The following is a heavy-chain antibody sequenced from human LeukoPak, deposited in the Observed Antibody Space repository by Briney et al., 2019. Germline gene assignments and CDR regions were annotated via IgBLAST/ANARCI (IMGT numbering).Heavy chain of an antibody. CDR1: GYNLSSYD. CDR3: ARAIRNQLLSEY. V-gene: IGHV1-8*01. D-gene: IGHD2-2*01. J-gene: IGHJ4*02. CDR2: MNPDSGNS. Sequence: ATVKVSCKTSGYNLSSYDITWVRQAPGQGLEWMGWMNPDSGNSNFAQRFKGRVTVTRNAATTTAYMELSSLTSEDTAVYYCARAIRNQLLSEYWGQGTLVTVSS.